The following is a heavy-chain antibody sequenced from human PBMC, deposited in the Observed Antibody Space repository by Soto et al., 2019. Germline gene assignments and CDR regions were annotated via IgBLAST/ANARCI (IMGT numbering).Heavy chain of an antibody. Sequence: EVQLVESGGGMVQPGGSLRVSCAASGFTFSSYSMHWVRQAPGKGLEWVSYISGSGGTIYYADSVKGRFTISRDNAKNSLSVQMNSLRDEDTAVYFCARETGLRSSGWSYYFAFWGQGTRVTVSS. CDR1: GFTFSSYS. J-gene: IGHJ4*02. D-gene: IGHD6-19*01. V-gene: IGHV3-48*02. CDR3: ARETGLRSSGWSYYFAF. CDR2: ISGSGGTI.